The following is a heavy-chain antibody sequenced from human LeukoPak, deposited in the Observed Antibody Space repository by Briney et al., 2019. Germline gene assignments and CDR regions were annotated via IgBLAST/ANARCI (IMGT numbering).Heavy chain of an antibody. J-gene: IGHJ3*02. D-gene: IGHD2-15*01. Sequence: GGSLRLSCTGSGFTVSSSYMSWVRQTPGKGLEWVSVMYSGGTTYYADSVKGRFTISRDSSKNTVNLQMNSLRAEDTAVYYCARGYCSGGTCYYDAFDIWGQGTMATVSS. V-gene: IGHV3-66*01. CDR2: MYSGGTT. CDR1: GFTVSSSY. CDR3: ARGYCSGGTCYYDAFDI.